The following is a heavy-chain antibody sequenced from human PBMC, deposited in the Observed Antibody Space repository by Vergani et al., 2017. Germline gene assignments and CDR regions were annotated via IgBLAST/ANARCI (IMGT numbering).Heavy chain of an antibody. CDR2: IKHSGST. V-gene: IGHV4-34*01. CDR3: TRVYGGSGRYYVYYGMDV. J-gene: IGHJ6*02. D-gene: IGHD3-10*01. Sequence: QVQLQQWGAGLLKPSETLSLTCAVYGGSFSGYYWSWIRQPPGKGLGWIGEIKHSGSTNYNPSLKSRVTVSVETSKNQFSLKLSSVTAADTAVYYCTRVYGGSGRYYVYYGMDVGGQGTTVTVSS. CDR1: GGSFSGYY.